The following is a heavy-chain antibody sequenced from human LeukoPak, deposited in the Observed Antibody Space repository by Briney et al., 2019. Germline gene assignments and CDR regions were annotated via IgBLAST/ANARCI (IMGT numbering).Heavy chain of an antibody. D-gene: IGHD3-22*01. CDR2: IYYSGNT. CDR3: TKQYYYDSSGYFGY. V-gene: IGHV4-59*01. CDR1: GGSISSYY. J-gene: IGHJ4*02. Sequence: SETLSLTCTVAGGSISSYYWSWIRQPPVKGLEGIGYIYYSGNTDYNPSLKSRVTISVDTSKNQFSLKLSSVTAADTAVYYCTKQYYYDSSGYFGYWGQGTLVTVSS.